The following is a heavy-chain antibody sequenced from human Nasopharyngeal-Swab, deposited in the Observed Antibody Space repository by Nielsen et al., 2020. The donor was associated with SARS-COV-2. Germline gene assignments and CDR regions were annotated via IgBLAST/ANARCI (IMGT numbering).Heavy chain of an antibody. Sequence: GESLKISCAASGFTFSNAWMSWVRQAPGKGLEWVGRIKSKTDGGTTDYAAPVKGRFTISRDDSKNTLYLQMNSLKTEDTAVYYCAKDTEYQLPGDYFDYWGQGTLVTVSS. CDR2: IKSKTDGGTT. D-gene: IGHD2-2*01. CDR3: AKDTEYQLPGDYFDY. CDR1: GFTFSNAW. V-gene: IGHV3-15*01. J-gene: IGHJ4*02.